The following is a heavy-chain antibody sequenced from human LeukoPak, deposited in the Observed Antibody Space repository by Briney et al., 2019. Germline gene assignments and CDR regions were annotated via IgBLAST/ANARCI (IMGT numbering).Heavy chain of an antibody. V-gene: IGHV1-18*01. CDR1: GYTFTSYG. J-gene: IGHJ6*03. D-gene: IGHD4-17*01. Sequence: ASVKVSCKASGYTFTSYGISWVRQAPGQGLEWMGWISVYNGNTNYAQKLQGRVTMTTDTSTSTAYMELRSLRSDDTAVYYCARVHGDYPLDYYYYMDVWGKGNTVTVSS. CDR2: ISVYNGNT. CDR3: ARVHGDYPLDYYYYMDV.